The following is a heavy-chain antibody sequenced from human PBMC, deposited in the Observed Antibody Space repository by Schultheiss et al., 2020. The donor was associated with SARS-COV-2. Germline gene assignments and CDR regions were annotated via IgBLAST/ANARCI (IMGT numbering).Heavy chain of an antibody. CDR2: ISYDGSNK. Sequence: GESLKISCAASGFTFSSYAMHWVRQAPGKGLEWVAVISYDGSNKYYADSVKGRFTISRDNSKNTLYLQMNSLRAEDTAVYYCAKDSGITGTNVGGYFDYWGQGTLVTVSS. D-gene: IGHD1-20*01. CDR1: GFTFSSYA. J-gene: IGHJ4*02. CDR3: AKDSGITGTNVGGYFDY. V-gene: IGHV3-30-3*01.